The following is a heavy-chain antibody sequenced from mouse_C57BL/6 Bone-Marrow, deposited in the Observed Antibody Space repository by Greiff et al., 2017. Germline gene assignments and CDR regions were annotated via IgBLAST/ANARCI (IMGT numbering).Heavy chain of an antibody. D-gene: IGHD3-2*02. V-gene: IGHV1-76*01. CDR1: GYTFTDYY. CDR2: IYPGSGNT. CDR3: AEGDSSGYEFAY. Sequence: VQLHQSGAELVRPGASVKLSCKASGYTFTDYYINWVKQRPGQGLEWIARIYPGSGNTYYNEKFKGKATLTAEKSSSPAYMQLSSLTSEDSAVYFCAEGDSSGYEFAYWCQGTLVTVSA. J-gene: IGHJ3*01.